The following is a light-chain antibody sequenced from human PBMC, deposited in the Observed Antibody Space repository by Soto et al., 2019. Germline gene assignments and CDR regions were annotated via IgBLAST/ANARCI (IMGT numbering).Light chain of an antibody. Sequence: QSALTQPPSASGSPGQSVTISCTGTTSDVGGYIYVSWYQHHPGKAPKLMIYEVNKRPSGVPDRFSGSRSGNTASLTVSGLQAEDEADYYCSSYAGSNNLVFGGGTQLTVL. V-gene: IGLV2-8*01. CDR2: EVN. CDR3: SSYAGSNNLV. CDR1: TSDVGGYIY. J-gene: IGLJ2*01.